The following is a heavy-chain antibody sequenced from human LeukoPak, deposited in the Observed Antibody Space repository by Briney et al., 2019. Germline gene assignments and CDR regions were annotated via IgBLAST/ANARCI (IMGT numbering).Heavy chain of an antibody. D-gene: IGHD3-9*01. J-gene: IGHJ5*02. Sequence: ASVKVSCKASGYTFTSYYMHWVRQAPGKGLEWMGGFDPEDGETIYAQKFQGRVTMTEDTSTDTAYMELSSLRSEDTAVYYCATPKGDDILTGSPFDPWGQGTLVTVSS. CDR1: GYTFTSYY. V-gene: IGHV1-24*01. CDR3: ATPKGDDILTGSPFDP. CDR2: FDPEDGET.